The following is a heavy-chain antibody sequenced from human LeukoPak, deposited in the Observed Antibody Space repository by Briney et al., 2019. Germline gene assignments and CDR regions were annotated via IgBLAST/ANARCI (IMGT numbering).Heavy chain of an antibody. CDR3: ARTGYGAYSNYVGF. Sequence: GGTLRLSCAASGFTFSSYWMSWVRQAPGKGLEWVANIKQDGSEKYYVDSVKGRFTISRDNAKNSLYLQMNSLRAEDTAVYYCARTGYGAYSNYVGFWGQGTLVTVCS. D-gene: IGHD4-11*01. V-gene: IGHV3-7*01. J-gene: IGHJ4*02. CDR1: GFTFSSYW. CDR2: IKQDGSEK.